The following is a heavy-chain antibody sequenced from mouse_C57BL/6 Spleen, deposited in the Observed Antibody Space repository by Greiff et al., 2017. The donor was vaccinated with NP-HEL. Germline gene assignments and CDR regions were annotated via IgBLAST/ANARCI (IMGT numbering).Heavy chain of an antibody. CDR3: VRQSLYYGAMDY. Sequence: EVQGVESGGGLVQPKGSLKLSCAASGFSFNTYAMNWVRQAPGKGLEWVARIRSKSNNYATYYADSVKDRFTISRDDSESMLYLQMNNLKTEDTAMYSCVRQSLYYGAMDYWGQGTSVTVSS. V-gene: IGHV10-1*01. J-gene: IGHJ4*01. CDR1: GFSFNTYA. D-gene: IGHD2-1*01. CDR2: IRSKSNNYAT.